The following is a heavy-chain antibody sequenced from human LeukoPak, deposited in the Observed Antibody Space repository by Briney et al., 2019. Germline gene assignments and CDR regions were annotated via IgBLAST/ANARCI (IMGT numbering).Heavy chain of an antibody. CDR1: GGSVSSGSYY. J-gene: IGHJ6*02. D-gene: IGHD3-3*01. CDR2: IYYSGST. Sequence: SETLSLTCTVSGGSVSSGSYYWSWIRQPPGKGLEWIGYIYYSGSTNYNPSLKSRVTISVDTSKNQFSLKLSSVTAADTAVYYCAREYYDFWSGCYASLYYGMDVWGQGTTVTVSS. V-gene: IGHV4-61*01. CDR3: AREYYDFWSGCYASLYYGMDV.